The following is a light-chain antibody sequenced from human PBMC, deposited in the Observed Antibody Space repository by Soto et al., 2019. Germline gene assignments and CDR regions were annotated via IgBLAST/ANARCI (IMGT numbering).Light chain of an antibody. CDR1: QSVSSY. J-gene: IGKJ4*01. Sequence: EIVLTQSPATLSLSPGERATLSCRASQSVSSYLAWYQQKPGQAPRLLIYDASNRATGIPARFSGSGSGTDFTLPISSLEPEDYAVYYCQQRSNWPLTFGGGNKVELK. CDR2: DAS. CDR3: QQRSNWPLT. V-gene: IGKV3-11*01.